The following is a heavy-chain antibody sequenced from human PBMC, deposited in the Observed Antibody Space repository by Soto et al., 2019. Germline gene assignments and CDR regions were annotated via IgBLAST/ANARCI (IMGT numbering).Heavy chain of an antibody. V-gene: IGHV3-64D*08. CDR3: VKELITGTIFSGF. Sequence: GGSLRLSCSASGFTFSSYAMHWVRQAPGKGLEYVSAISSNGGSTYYADSVKGRFTISRDNSKNTLYLQMSSLRAEDTAVYYCVKELITGTIFSGFWGQGTLVTVSS. D-gene: IGHD1-7*01. J-gene: IGHJ4*02. CDR2: ISSNGGST. CDR1: GFTFSSYA.